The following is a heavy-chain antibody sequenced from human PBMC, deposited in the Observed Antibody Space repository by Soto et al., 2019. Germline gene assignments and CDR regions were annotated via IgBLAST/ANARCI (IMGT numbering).Heavy chain of an antibody. CDR2: ISAYNGNT. V-gene: IGHV1-18*01. D-gene: IGHD3-3*01. CDR1: GYTFTSYG. Sequence: ASVKVSCKASGYTFTSYGISWVRQAPGQGLEWMGWISAYNGNTNYAQKLQGRVTMTTDTSTSTAYMELRSLRSDDTAVYYCARVRSLWSGYFPASITYYYYMDVWGKGTTVTVSS. J-gene: IGHJ6*03. CDR3: ARVRSLWSGYFPASITYYYYMDV.